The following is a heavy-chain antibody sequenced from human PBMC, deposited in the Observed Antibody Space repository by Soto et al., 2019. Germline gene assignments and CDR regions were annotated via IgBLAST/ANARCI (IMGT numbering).Heavy chain of an antibody. D-gene: IGHD6-19*01. CDR1: GFTFSSYS. CDR2: ISSSSNTI. J-gene: IGHJ4*02. CDR3: ARGDSGFDY. V-gene: IGHV3-48*01. Sequence: GGSLRLSCAASGFTFSSYSMNWVRQAPGKGLEWVSYISSSSNTIYYAASVKGRFTISRDNAKNSLYLQMNSLGAEDTAVYYCARGDSGFDYWGQGILVTVSS.